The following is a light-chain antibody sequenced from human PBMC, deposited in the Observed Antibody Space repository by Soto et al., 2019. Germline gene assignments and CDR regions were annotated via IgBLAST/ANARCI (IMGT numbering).Light chain of an antibody. CDR1: QSVSSN. Sequence: EIVMTQSPDILSVSPGERATLSCRASQSVSSNLAWYQQKPDQSPRLLIYGASTRATGIPVRFSGSGSGTEFTLTISSLQSEDFAVYYCHQYNYWPTFGQGTKVEIK. V-gene: IGKV3-15*01. CDR3: HQYNYWPT. J-gene: IGKJ1*01. CDR2: GAS.